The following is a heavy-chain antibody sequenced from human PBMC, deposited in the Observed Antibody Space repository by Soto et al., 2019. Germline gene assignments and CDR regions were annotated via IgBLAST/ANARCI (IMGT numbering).Heavy chain of an antibody. CDR1: GGSISSGDYY. Sequence: QVQLQESGPGLVKPSQTLSLTCTVSGGSISSGDYYWSWIRQPPGKGLEWIGYIYYSGSTYYNPSLTSRVTISVDTSKNQFSLQLSSVTAADTAVYYCARGRPRITITPRGAFDIWGQGTMVTVSS. J-gene: IGHJ3*02. D-gene: IGHD3-10*01. CDR3: ARGRPRITITPRGAFDI. CDR2: IYYSGST. V-gene: IGHV4-30-4*01.